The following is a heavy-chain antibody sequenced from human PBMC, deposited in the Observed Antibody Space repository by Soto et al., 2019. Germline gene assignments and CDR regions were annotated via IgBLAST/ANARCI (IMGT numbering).Heavy chain of an antibody. J-gene: IGHJ6*02. CDR3: ARLSRTICGVVTWYYYGMDV. CDR1: GYSFTSYW. D-gene: IGHD3-3*01. V-gene: IGHV5-51*01. CDR2: IYPGDSDT. Sequence: GESLKISCKGSGYSFTSYWIGWVRQMPGKGLEWMGIIYPGDSDTRYSPSFQGQVTISADNSISTAYLQWSSRKASDTAMYYCARLSRTICGVVTWYYYGMDVWGQGTTVTLSS.